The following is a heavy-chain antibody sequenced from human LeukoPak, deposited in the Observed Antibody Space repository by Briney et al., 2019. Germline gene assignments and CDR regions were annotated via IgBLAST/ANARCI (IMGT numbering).Heavy chain of an antibody. CDR2: ISSSSSYI. J-gene: IGHJ3*02. D-gene: IGHD5-24*01. CDR1: GFTFSSYS. Sequence: GGSLRLSCAASGFTFSSYSMNWVRQAPGKGLEWVSSISSSSSYIYYADSVKGRFTISRDNAKNSLYLQMNSLRAEDTAVYYCARDERWLEDAFDIWGQGTMVTVSS. V-gene: IGHV3-21*01. CDR3: ARDERWLEDAFDI.